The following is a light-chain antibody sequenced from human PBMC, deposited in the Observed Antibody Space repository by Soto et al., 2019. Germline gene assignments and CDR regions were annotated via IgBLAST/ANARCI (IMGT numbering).Light chain of an antibody. J-gene: IGKJ1*01. V-gene: IGKV1-5*01. CDR1: QTINNW. Sequence: DIQMTQSPSTLSASIGDRVTITCRASQTINNWLAWYQQKPGKAPNLLIYHASNLETGVPSRFSGSAFGTEFTLTISSLQPDDFATYYGQHDNSYPWTFGQGTKVEIK. CDR3: QHDNSYPWT. CDR2: HAS.